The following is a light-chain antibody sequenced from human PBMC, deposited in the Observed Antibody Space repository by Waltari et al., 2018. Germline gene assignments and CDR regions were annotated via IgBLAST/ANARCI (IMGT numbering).Light chain of an antibody. Sequence: QSVLTQPPSVSGAPGHRFTISSTGTISNLGAAYDVHWYQHLPGAPPNLLIYGSSNRPSGVPDRISGSKSGSSASLAITGLQAEDDADYYCQSYDSSRTVVFGGGTKLTVL. J-gene: IGLJ2*01. CDR2: GSS. CDR3: QSYDSSRTVV. CDR1: ISNLGAAYD. V-gene: IGLV1-40*01.